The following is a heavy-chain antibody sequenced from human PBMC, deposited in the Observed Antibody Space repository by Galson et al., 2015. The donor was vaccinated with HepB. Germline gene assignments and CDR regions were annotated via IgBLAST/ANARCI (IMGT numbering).Heavy chain of an antibody. CDR3: TRKGGYTGYVVDY. J-gene: IGHJ4*02. V-gene: IGHV3-48*03. CDR2: ISSSGNSI. Sequence: SLRLSCAASGFTFSNYEMNWVRQAPGKGLEWVSYISSSGNSIYYADSVKGRFTISRDNAKNSLYLQMNSLRAEDTAVYYCTRKGGYTGYVVDYWGQGTLVTVSS. CDR1: GFTFSNYE. D-gene: IGHD5-12*01.